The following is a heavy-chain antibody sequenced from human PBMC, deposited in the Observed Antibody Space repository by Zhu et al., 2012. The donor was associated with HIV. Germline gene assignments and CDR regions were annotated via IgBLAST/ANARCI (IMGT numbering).Heavy chain of an antibody. CDR3: ARDGLRGXTYGDYYNYNGPS. J-gene: IGHJ6*03. V-gene: IGHV4-59*01. CDR2: ISYTGSA. Sequence: QVQLQESGPGLVKPSETLSLTCAVSGGSINNYFWSWIRLPPGRGLEWIGHISYTGSANYNPSSRVEVTILLDTSKRQFSLNLRSVTAADTAVLYCARDGLRGXTYGDYYNYNGPSGANGTNGH. D-gene: IGHD3-10*01. CDR1: GGSINNYF.